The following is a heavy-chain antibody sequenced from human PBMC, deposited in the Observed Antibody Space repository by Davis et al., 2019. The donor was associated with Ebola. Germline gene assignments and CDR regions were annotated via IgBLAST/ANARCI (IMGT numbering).Heavy chain of an antibody. CDR1: GFLFSSYA. V-gene: IGHV3-23*01. D-gene: IGHD3-10*01. CDR2: ISASGGAT. J-gene: IGHJ4*02. CDR3: AKDLTSYYGSGDFFDY. Sequence: GVLKISCAASGFLFSSYAMSWVRQAPGRGLEWVSSISASGGATFYADSVKGRIVMFRDNSNDTLYLRMNNLRAEDTAIYYCAKDLTSYYGSGDFFDYWGQGILVTVSS.